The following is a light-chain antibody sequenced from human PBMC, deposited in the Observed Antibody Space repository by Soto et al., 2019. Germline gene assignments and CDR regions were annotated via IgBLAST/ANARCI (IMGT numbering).Light chain of an antibody. J-gene: IGLJ2*01. Sequence: QSALTQPPSASGSPGQSVTISCTGSSSDLGDYNYVSWYQHHPGKAPKLIIYEVRERPSGVPDRFSGSKSGNTVSLTVSGLQAEDEADYYCSSYGGSDNLIFGGGTKLTVL. CDR1: SSDLGDYNY. CDR3: SSYGGSDNLI. V-gene: IGLV2-8*01. CDR2: EVR.